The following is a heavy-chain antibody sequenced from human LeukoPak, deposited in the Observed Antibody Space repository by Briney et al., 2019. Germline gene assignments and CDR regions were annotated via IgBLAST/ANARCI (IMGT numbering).Heavy chain of an antibody. Sequence: VASVKVSCKASGFTFTSSTMQWVRQARGQRREWIGWIVVGSGNTNYAQKFQERVTITRDMSTSTAYMELSSLRSEDTAVYYCAATRRDGYNFFDYWGQGTLVTVSS. D-gene: IGHD5-24*01. CDR2: IVVGSGNT. V-gene: IGHV1-58*02. J-gene: IGHJ4*02. CDR3: AATRRDGYNFFDY. CDR1: GFTFTSST.